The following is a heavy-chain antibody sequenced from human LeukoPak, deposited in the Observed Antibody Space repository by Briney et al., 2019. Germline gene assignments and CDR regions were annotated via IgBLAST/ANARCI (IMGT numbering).Heavy chain of an antibody. V-gene: IGHV1-46*01. D-gene: IGHD3-10*01. CDR1: GYTFTSYY. CDR2: INPSGGST. CDR3: ARDRDYGSGSYYNGYYFDY. J-gene: IGHJ4*02. Sequence: ASVKVSCKASGYTFTSYYMHWVRQAPGQGLEWMGIINPSGGSTSYAQKFQGRVTMTRDTSTSTVYMELSSLRSVDTAVYYCARDRDYGSGSYYNGYYFDYWGQGTLVTVSS.